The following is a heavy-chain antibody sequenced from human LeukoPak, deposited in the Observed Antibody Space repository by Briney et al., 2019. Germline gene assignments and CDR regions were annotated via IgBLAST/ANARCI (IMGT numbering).Heavy chain of an antibody. J-gene: IGHJ5*02. CDR3: AREREGWDDYSNRHWFDP. D-gene: IGHD4-11*01. V-gene: IGHV4-4*07. CDR2: IYTSGST. CDR1: GDSINSNY. Sequence: SETLSLTCSVSGDSINSNYWSWLRQPAGKGLEWIGRIYTSGSTNYNPSLKSRVTISVDTSKNQFSLKLSSVTAADTAVYYCAREREGWDDYSNRHWFDPWGQGTLVTVSS.